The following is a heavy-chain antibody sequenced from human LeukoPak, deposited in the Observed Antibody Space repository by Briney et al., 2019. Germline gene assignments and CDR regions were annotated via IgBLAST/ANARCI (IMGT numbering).Heavy chain of an antibody. V-gene: IGHV4-30-2*01. CDR1: GVSISSAGYS. D-gene: IGHD7-27*01. CDR2: IYHSGST. Sequence: PSETLSLTCVVSGVSISSAGYSWSWIRQPPGKGLEWIGYIYHSGSTHYNPSLRSRVTMSVDRSKNQFSLRLTSVTGADTAVYYCARGATWVDYWGQGILVTVSS. CDR3: ARGATWVDY. J-gene: IGHJ4*02.